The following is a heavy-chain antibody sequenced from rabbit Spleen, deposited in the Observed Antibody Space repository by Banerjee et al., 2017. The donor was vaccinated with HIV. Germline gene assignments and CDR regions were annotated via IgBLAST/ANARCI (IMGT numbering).Heavy chain of an antibody. CDR3: VRGASSSGYYSL. D-gene: IGHD1-1*01. CDR2: IDPVFGST. V-gene: IGHV1S47*01. CDR1: GFDFSNYG. J-gene: IGHJ4*01. Sequence: QEQLVESGGGLVQPGGSLKLSCKASGFDFSNYGVSWVRQAPGKGLEWIGYIDPVFGSTYYASWVNGRFTISSHNAQNTLYLRLNSLTVADTATYFCVRGASSSGYYSLWGPGTLVTVS.